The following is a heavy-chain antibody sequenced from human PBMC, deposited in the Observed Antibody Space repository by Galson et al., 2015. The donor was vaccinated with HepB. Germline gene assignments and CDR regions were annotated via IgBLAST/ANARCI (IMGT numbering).Heavy chain of an antibody. Sequence: SLRLSCAASGFIFSDYTMNWVRQAPGKGLEWVSSISGSGSGGRTYYADSVKGRFTISRDDSKNTLYLQMNSLRAEDTAIYYCAKWDYYDSSGYPFWGQGTLVTVSS. D-gene: IGHD3-22*01. CDR3: AKWDYYDSSGYPF. J-gene: IGHJ4*02. CDR2: ISGSGSGGRT. CDR1: GFIFSDYT. V-gene: IGHV3-23*01.